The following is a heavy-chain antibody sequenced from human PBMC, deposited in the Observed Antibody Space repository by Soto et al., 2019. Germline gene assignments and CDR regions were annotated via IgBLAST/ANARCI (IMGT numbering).Heavy chain of an antibody. V-gene: IGHV1-8*01. D-gene: IGHD6-19*01. Sequence: QVQLVQSGAEVKKPGASVKVSCQASGYTFTSHDINWVRQATGQGLEWMGWMNPSTGNTGYAQKFQGRVTMTRNTSISTAYMDLSSLRSEDTAVYYCARGHMLYSRGWWNWFDPWGQGTLVTVSS. CDR3: ARGHMLYSRGWWNWFDP. J-gene: IGHJ5*02. CDR1: GYTFTSHD. CDR2: MNPSTGNT.